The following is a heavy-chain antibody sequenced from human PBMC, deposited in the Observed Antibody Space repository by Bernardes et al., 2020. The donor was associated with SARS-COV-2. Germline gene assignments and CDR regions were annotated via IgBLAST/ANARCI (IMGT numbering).Heavy chain of an antibody. CDR3: ATSVATYYYGLDV. CDR2: IKSNIDGGTT. Sequence: GGSLRLSCRASGFSFTDAWMNWVRQAPGKGLEWVGRIKSNIDGGTTDYAAPVKGRFTISRDESKNMVYLQMNSLKTEDTAVYYCATSVATYYYGLDVWGQGSLVTVSS. V-gene: IGHV3-15*01. CDR1: GFSFTDAW. D-gene: IGHD6-19*01. J-gene: IGHJ6*02.